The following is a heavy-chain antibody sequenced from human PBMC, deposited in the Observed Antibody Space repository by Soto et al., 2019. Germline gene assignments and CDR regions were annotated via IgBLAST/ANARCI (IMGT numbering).Heavy chain of an antibody. V-gene: IGHV3-7*05. Sequence: HPGGSLRLSCAASGFTFSSYWMSWVRQAPGKGLEWVANIKQDGSEKYYVDSVKGRFTISRDNAKNSLYLQMNSLRAEDTAVYYCARASVLMAYYYYGMDVWGQGTTVTVSS. CDR1: GFTFSSYW. CDR2: IKQDGSEK. J-gene: IGHJ6*02. D-gene: IGHD2-8*01. CDR3: ARASVLMAYYYYGMDV.